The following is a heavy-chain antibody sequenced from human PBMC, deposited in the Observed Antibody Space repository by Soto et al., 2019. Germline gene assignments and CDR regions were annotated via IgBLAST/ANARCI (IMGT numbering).Heavy chain of an antibody. CDR2: IYSGGST. CDR3: ATTYSSYYYYGMDF. J-gene: IGHJ6*02. CDR1: GVTVSSNY. V-gene: IGHV3-53*01. Sequence: GGSLRLSCAASGVTVSSNYMSWVRQAPGKGLEWVSVIYSGGSTYYADSVKGRFTISRDNSKNTLYLQMNSLRAEDTAVYYCATTYSSYYYYGMDFWGQGTTVTVSS. D-gene: IGHD6-13*01.